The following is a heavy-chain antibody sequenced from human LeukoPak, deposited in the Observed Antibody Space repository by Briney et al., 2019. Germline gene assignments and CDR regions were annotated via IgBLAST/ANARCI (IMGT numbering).Heavy chain of an antibody. J-gene: IGHJ4*02. V-gene: IGHV4-31*03. D-gene: IGHD1-20*01. Sequence: SQTLSLTCTVSGGSISSGGYYWSWIRQHPGKGLEWIGYIYYSGSTYYNPSLKSRVTISVDTSKNQFSLKLSSVTAADTAMYYCARVKPAIRGYNWNYLDYWGQGTLVTVSS. CDR2: IYYSGST. CDR1: GGSISSGGYY. CDR3: ARVKPAIRGYNWNYLDY.